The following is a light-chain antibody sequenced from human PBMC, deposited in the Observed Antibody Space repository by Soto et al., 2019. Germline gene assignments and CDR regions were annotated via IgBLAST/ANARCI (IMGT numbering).Light chain of an antibody. Sequence: DIQMTQSPSTLSASVGDRVTITCRASQSISSWLAWYQQKPGKAPKLLIYDASSLESGVPSRFSGSGSGTEFTLTISSLQSDDFANYYCQQYNSYFTFGPGTKVDIK. CDR3: QQYNSYFT. CDR2: DAS. V-gene: IGKV1-5*01. CDR1: QSISSW. J-gene: IGKJ3*01.